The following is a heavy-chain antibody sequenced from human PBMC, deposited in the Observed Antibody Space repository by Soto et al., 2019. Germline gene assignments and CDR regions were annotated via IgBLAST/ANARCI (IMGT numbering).Heavy chain of an antibody. V-gene: IGHV4-34*12. CDR1: GGSVRGHY. J-gene: IGHJ4*02. D-gene: IGHD3-10*01. Sequence: QVQLQQWGGGLVKPSETLSLTCAVYGGSVRGHYWTWIRQPPGKGLDWIGEVFHDGNTNYNPSIKSRVTISVDTSRKQFSLKVNSVTAADTAVYYCVRRGGGSYPHYFDYWGQGTLVTVSS. CDR2: VFHDGNT. CDR3: VRRGGGSYPHYFDY.